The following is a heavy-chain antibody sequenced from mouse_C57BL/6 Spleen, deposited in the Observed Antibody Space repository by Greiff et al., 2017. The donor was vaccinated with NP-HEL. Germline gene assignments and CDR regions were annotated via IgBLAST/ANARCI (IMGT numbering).Heavy chain of an antibody. CDR3: ARRRSSYPFDY. CDR1: GYTFTSYW. J-gene: IGHJ2*01. V-gene: IGHV1-69*01. D-gene: IGHD1-1*01. CDR2: IDPSDSYT. Sequence: QVQLQQPGAELVMPGASVKLSCKASGYTFTSYWMHWVKQRPGQGLEWIGEIDPSDSYTNYNQKFKGKATLTVDKSSSTAYMQLSILTSEDSAVYYCARRRSSYPFDYWGQGTTLTVSS.